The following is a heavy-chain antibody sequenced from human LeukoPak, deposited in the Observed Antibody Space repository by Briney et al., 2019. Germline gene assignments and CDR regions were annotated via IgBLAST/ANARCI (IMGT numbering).Heavy chain of an antibody. V-gene: IGHV3-23*01. CDR2: IASGGGTT. J-gene: IGHJ4*02. D-gene: IGHD6-19*01. CDR1: GFTFSSYA. CDR3: AKSGKARIAEAGADY. Sequence: GGSLRLSCAASGFTFSSYAMTWVRQAPGKGLEWVSAIASGGGTTYYADSVKGRFTISRDNSKNTLYLQMNSLRAEDTAVYYCAKSGKARIAEAGADYWGQGTPVTVSS.